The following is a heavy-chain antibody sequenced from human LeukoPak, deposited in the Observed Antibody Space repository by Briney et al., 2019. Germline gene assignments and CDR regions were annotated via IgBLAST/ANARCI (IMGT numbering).Heavy chain of an antibody. V-gene: IGHV4-34*01. CDR1: GGSIRSYY. D-gene: IGHD5-18*01. CDR2: INYNGDT. CDR3: ARDSVDTYGQPFDS. J-gene: IGHJ4*02. Sequence: SETLSLTCTVSGGSIRSYYWSWIRQPPGKGLQWIGEINYNGDTNYNPSLKSQRLTISIDRSLNQFSLKLTSVTAADTAMYFCARDSVDTYGQPFDSRGQGTQVTVSS.